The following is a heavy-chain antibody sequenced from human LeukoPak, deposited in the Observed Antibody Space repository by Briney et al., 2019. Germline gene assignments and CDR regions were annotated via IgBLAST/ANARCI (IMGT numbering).Heavy chain of an antibody. V-gene: IGHV3-7*03. D-gene: IGHD3-3*01. Sequence: GGSLRLSCAASGFTFSSYWMSWVRQAPGKGLEWVANIKQDGSEKYYVDSVKGRFTISRDNSKNTLYLQMNSLRAEDTAVYYCARDVFSDFWSGYYVYWGQGTLVTVSS. J-gene: IGHJ4*02. CDR2: IKQDGSEK. CDR1: GFTFSSYW. CDR3: ARDVFSDFWSGYYVY.